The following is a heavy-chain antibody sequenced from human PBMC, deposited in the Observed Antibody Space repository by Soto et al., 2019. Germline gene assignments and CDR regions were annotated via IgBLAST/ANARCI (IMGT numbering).Heavy chain of an antibody. CDR2: IHHSGST. D-gene: IGHD3-10*01. CDR3: ASYGRGTYYYGYYFHH. J-gene: IGHJ4*02. Sequence: PSETLSLTCAVYGGSFRDYYWTWIRQPPGKGLEWIGEIHHSGSTNYNPSLKSRVTISLDTSKNQYSLKLSSVTAADAAVYYCASYGRGTYYYGYYFHHWGQGTPVTVSS. V-gene: IGHV4-34*01. CDR1: GGSFRDYY.